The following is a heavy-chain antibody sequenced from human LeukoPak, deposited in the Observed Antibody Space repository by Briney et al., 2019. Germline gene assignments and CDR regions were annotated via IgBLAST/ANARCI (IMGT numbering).Heavy chain of an antibody. CDR2: IYYSGST. V-gene: IGHV4-30-4*01. D-gene: IGHD3-9*01. CDR3: ASLNVLRYFDPHAFDI. Sequence: SETLSLTCTVSGGSISSGDYYWSWIRQPPGKGLEWIGYIYYSGSTYYNPSLKSRVTISVDTSKNQFSLKLSSVTAADTAVYYCASLNVLRYFDPHAFDIWGQGTMVTVSS. J-gene: IGHJ3*02. CDR1: GGSISSGDYY.